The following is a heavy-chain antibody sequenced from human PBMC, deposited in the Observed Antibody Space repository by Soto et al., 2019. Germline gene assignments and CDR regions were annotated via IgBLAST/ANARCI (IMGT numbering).Heavy chain of an antibody. CDR1: GFTFSSYS. V-gene: IGHV3-48*02. CDR2: ISSSSSTI. Sequence: GSLRLSWAASGFTFSSYSLNWVRQAPGKGQEWVSYISSSSSTIYYADSGKGRFTISRDNAKNSLYLQMNSLREEDTSVYYCAMPGPDYAAPWWAFDYRGQGTLVTGSS. J-gene: IGHJ4*02. D-gene: IGHD4-17*01. CDR3: AMPGPDYAAPWWAFDY.